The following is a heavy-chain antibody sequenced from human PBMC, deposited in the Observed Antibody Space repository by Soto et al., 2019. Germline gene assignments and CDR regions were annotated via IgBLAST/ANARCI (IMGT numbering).Heavy chain of an antibody. V-gene: IGHV4-34*01. J-gene: IGHJ4*02. CDR3: ARFPFDSNVWTNPRYFDI. CDR1: GGSFSDYY. CDR2: INHSGIT. D-gene: IGHD3-22*01. Sequence: QVQIQQWGAGLLKPAETLSLTCAVYGGSFSDYYWSWIRQPPGKGLEWIGEINHSGITNYSPSLKSRLTVSVDTSKNQFSLKLTSVTAADTALYYCARFPFDSNVWTNPRYFDIWGQGTLVTVSS.